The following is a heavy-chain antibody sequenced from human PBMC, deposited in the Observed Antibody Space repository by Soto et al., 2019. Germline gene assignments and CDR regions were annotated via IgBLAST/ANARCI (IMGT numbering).Heavy chain of an antibody. CDR2: IYYSGST. CDR3: ARQEGGLRFYYYYMDV. D-gene: IGHD4-17*01. Sequence: QLQLQESGPGLVKPSETLSLTCTVSGGSISSSSYYWGWIRQPPGKGLEWIGSIYYSGSTYYNPSLKSRVTISVDTSKNQFSLKLSSVTAADTAVYYCARQEGGLRFYYYYMDVWGKGNTVTVSS. CDR1: GGSISSSSYY. J-gene: IGHJ6*03. V-gene: IGHV4-39*01.